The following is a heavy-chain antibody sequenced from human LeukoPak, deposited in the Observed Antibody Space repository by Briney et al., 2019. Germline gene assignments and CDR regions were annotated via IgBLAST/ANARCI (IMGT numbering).Heavy chain of an antibody. V-gene: IGHV4-34*01. J-gene: IGHJ4*02. Sequence: SETLSLTCAVYGGSFSGYYWSWIRQPPGKGLEWIGEINHSGSTNYNPSLKSRVTILVDTSKNQFSLKLSPVTAADTAVYYCARGSGPCGGDCYPLDYWGQGTLVTVSS. D-gene: IGHD2-21*02. CDR2: INHSGST. CDR3: ARGSGPCGGDCYPLDY. CDR1: GGSFSGYY.